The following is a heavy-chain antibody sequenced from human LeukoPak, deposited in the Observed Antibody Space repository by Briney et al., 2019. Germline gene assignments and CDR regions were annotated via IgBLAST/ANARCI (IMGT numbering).Heavy chain of an antibody. CDR3: ARDRHFVAFDI. CDR1: GFSFSSYW. V-gene: IGHV3-74*01. CDR2: INGDGSTT. Sequence: GGSLRLSCAASGFSFSSYWMHWVRQAPGKGLVWVSRINGDGSTTTYADSVKGGFTISRDNAKNSVYLHMNSLRAEDTAVYYCARDRHFVAFDIWGQGTMVTVSS. J-gene: IGHJ3*02.